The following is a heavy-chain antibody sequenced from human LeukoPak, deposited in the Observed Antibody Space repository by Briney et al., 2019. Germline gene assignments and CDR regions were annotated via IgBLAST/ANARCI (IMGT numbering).Heavy chain of an antibody. Sequence: SETLSLTCTVSGGSISSGDYYWSWIRQPPGKGLEWIGYIYYSGSTYYNPSLKSRVTISVDTSKNQFSLKLSSVTAADTAVYYCARAKRGVVLGLDYWGQGTLVTVSS. CDR3: ARAKRGVVLGLDY. V-gene: IGHV4-30-4*08. J-gene: IGHJ4*02. CDR1: GGSISSGDYY. D-gene: IGHD2/OR15-2a*01. CDR2: IYYSGST.